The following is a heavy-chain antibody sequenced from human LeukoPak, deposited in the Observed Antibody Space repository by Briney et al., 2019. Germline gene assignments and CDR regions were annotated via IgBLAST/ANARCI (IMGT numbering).Heavy chain of an antibody. CDR1: GYTFTGYY. V-gene: IGHV1-2*02. Sequence: GASVKVSCKASGYTFTGYYMHWVRQAPGQGLEWMGWINPNSGGTNYAQKFQGRVTMTRDTSISTAYMELSRLRSDDTAVYYCARDIWDTYYYGSGSYPHYWGQGTLVTVSS. CDR3: ARDIWDTYYYGSGSYPHY. D-gene: IGHD3-10*01. J-gene: IGHJ4*02. CDR2: INPNSGGT.